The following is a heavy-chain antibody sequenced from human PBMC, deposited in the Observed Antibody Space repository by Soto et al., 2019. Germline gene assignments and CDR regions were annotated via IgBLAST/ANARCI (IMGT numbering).Heavy chain of an antibody. CDR2: INAGNGNT. D-gene: IGHD3-10*01. J-gene: IGHJ4*02. V-gene: IGHV1-3*01. Sequence: GASVKVSCKASGYTFTSYAMHWVRQAPGQRLEWMGWINAGNGNTKYSQKFQGRVTMTRNTSISTAYMELSSLTSEDTAVYYCARRTVVRGVLGYWGQGTVVTVSS. CDR3: ARRTVVRGVLGY. CDR1: GYTFTSYA.